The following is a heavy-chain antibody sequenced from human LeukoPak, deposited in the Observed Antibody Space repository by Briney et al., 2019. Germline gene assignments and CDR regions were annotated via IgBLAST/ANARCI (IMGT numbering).Heavy chain of an antibody. CDR3: ARVDIAAAGIGDNWFDP. CDR2: INHSGST. Sequence: PSETLSLTCAVYGGSFSGYYWSWIRQPPGKGLEWIGEINHSGSTNYNPSLKSRVTISVDTSKNQFSLKLSSVTAADTAVYYCARVDIAAAGIGDNWFDPWGQGTLVTVSS. V-gene: IGHV4-34*01. D-gene: IGHD6-13*01. CDR1: GGSFSGYY. J-gene: IGHJ5*02.